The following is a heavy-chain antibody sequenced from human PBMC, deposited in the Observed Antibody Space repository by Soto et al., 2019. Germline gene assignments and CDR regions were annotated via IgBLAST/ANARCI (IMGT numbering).Heavy chain of an antibody. D-gene: IGHD6-13*01. CDR2: ISWNSGSI. CDR3: AKSASSSWYGLDFDY. J-gene: IGHJ4*02. Sequence: VQLVESGGGLVQPGRSLRLSCAASGFTFDDYAMHWVRQAPGKGLEWVSGISWNSGSIGYADSVKGRFTISRDNAKNSLYLQMNSLRAEDTALYYCAKSASSSWYGLDFDYWGQGTLVTVSS. V-gene: IGHV3-9*01. CDR1: GFTFDDYA.